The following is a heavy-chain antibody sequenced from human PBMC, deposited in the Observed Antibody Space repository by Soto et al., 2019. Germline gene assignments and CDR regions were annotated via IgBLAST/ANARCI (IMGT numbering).Heavy chain of an antibody. CDR2: INPNSGGT. CDR1: GYTFTGYY. Sequence: ASVKVSCKASGYTFTGYYMHWVRQAPGQGLEWMGWINPNSGGTNYAQKFQGRVTMTRDTSISTAYMEVSRLRSDDTAVYYCARDFIDYRDFDYWGQGTLVTVSS. CDR3: ARDFIDYRDFDY. V-gene: IGHV1-2*02. J-gene: IGHJ4*02. D-gene: IGHD1-26*01.